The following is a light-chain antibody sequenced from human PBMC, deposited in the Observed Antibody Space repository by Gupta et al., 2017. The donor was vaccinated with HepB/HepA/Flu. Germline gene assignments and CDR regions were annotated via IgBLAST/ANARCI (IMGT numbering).Light chain of an antibody. Sequence: QSALTQPASVSGSPGQSITISCTGTSSDVGGYNFVSWYQQHPGKAPKFMIYDVNNRPSGVSNRFSGSKSGNTASLTISRLQPEDEADYYCSSFTKSGHLVFGGGTKLTVL. CDR3: SSFTKSGHLV. J-gene: IGLJ3*02. V-gene: IGLV2-14*03. CDR2: DVN. CDR1: SSDVGGYNF.